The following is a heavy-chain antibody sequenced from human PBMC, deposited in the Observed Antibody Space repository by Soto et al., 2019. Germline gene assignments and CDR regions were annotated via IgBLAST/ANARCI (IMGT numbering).Heavy chain of an antibody. CDR1: EECISSGAYY. CDR2: IHHSGST. J-gene: IGHJ1*01. V-gene: IGHV4-31*03. D-gene: IGHD3-10*01. Sequence: CNVGEECISSGAYYWTWIRQHPGKGLEWIGNIHHSGSTFYNPSLKSRVSISVDTSKNQFSLKLSSVTAADTAVYFCVRGVLSWGQGTLVTVS. CDR3: VRGVLS.